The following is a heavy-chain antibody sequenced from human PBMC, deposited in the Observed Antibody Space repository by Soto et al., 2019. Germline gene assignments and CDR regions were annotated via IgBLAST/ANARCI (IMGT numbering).Heavy chain of an antibody. CDR3: AIVRWDGGNSRPYYYGMDV. V-gene: IGHV1-69*01. CDR2: IIPIFGTA. CDR1: GGTFSSYA. D-gene: IGHD2-21*02. J-gene: IGHJ6*02. Sequence: QVQLVQSGAEVKKPGSSVKVSCKASGGTFSSYAISWVRQAPGQGLEWMGGIIPIFGTANYAQKFQGRVTITADESTRTAYMELSSLRSEDTAVYYCAIVRWDGGNSRPYYYGMDVWGQGTTVTVSS.